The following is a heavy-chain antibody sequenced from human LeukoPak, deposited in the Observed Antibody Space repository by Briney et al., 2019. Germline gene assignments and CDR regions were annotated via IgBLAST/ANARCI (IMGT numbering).Heavy chain of an antibody. Sequence: SETLTLTCTISGGSISGFYWSWIRQPPGKGLEWIGYIYYSGSTNYNPSLKSRVTISVDTSKNQFSLNLSAVTAADTAVYYCARRQTDGSGWYGLDYWGQGTLVTVSS. CDR3: ARRQTDGSGWYGLDY. CDR1: GGSISGFY. J-gene: IGHJ4*02. CDR2: IYYSGST. V-gene: IGHV4-59*08. D-gene: IGHD6-19*01.